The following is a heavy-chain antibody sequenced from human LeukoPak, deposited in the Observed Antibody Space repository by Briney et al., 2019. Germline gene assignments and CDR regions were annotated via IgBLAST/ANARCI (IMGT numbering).Heavy chain of an antibody. Sequence: PSETLSLTCTVYGGSFSGYYWSWIRQPPGKGLEWVGNIYYTGSTNYNPSLKSRVTLSIDTSKKQFSLGLTSVTAADTAVYYCARDAAGEIDYWGQGILVTVAS. V-gene: IGHV4-59*01. CDR1: GGSFSGYY. J-gene: IGHJ4*02. CDR3: ARDAAGEIDY. CDR2: IYYTGST. D-gene: IGHD6-19*01.